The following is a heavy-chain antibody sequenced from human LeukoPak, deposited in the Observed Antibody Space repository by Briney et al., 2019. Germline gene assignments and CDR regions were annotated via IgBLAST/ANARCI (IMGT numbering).Heavy chain of an antibody. J-gene: IGHJ4*02. Sequence: GGSLRLSCAASGFTLSSYAMSWVRQAPGKGLDWVSAISGSGGNTYYADSVKGRFTISRDNSKNTLYLQMNSLRAEDTAVYYCAKDQYGGNPQYYFDYWGQGTLVTVSS. CDR1: GFTLSSYA. CDR2: ISGSGGNT. CDR3: AKDQYGGNPQYYFDY. D-gene: IGHD4-23*01. V-gene: IGHV3-23*01.